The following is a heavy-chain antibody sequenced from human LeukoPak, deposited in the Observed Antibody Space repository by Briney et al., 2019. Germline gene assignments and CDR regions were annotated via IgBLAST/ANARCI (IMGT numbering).Heavy chain of an antibody. V-gene: IGHV3-15*01. Sequence: PGGSLRLSCAASGFTFGNAWMTWVRQAPGKGLEWVGRIKSKTDGATTDYAAPVKGRFTISRDDSKSIAYLQMNSLKTEDTAVYYCTRGAGEWKYDYWGQGTLVTVSS. CDR2: IKSKTDGATT. D-gene: IGHD1-7*01. CDR1: GFTFGNAW. CDR3: TRGAGEWKYDY. J-gene: IGHJ4*02.